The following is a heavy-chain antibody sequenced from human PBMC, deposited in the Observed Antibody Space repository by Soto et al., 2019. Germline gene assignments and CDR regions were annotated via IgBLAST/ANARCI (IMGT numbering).Heavy chain of an antibody. V-gene: IGHV3-9*01. D-gene: IGHD3-10*02. CDR2: ISWNSGSI. CDR1: GFTFDDYA. Sequence: EVQLVESGGGLVQPGRSLRLSCAASGFTFDDYAMHWVRQAPGKGLEWVSGISWNSGSIGYADSVKGRFTISRDNAKNSLYLQMNSLRAEDTALYYCAKGTLFGELMTDFDYWGQGTLVTVSS. J-gene: IGHJ4*02. CDR3: AKGTLFGELMTDFDY.